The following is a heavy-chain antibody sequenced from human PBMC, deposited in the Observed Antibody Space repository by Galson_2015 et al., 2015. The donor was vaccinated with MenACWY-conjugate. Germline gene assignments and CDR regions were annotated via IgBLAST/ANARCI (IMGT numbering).Heavy chain of an antibody. V-gene: IGHV4-4*02. Sequence: ETLSLTCAVSGGSISSSNWWSWVRQPPGKGLEWIGEIYHSGSTNYNPSLKSRVTISVDKSKSHFSLKLSSVTAADTAVYYCARDRGPPNSGEYFDYWGQGTLVTVSS. D-gene: IGHD1-26*01. CDR1: GGSISSSNW. CDR2: IYHSGST. CDR3: ARDRGPPNSGEYFDY. J-gene: IGHJ4*02.